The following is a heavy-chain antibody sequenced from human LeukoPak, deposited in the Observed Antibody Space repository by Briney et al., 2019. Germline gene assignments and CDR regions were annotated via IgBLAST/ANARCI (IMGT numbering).Heavy chain of an antibody. CDR1: GYTFTSYA. CDR2: INTNTGNP. V-gene: IGHV7-4-1*02. Sequence: ASVKVSCKASGYTFTSYAMNWVRQAPGQGLEWMGWINTNTGNPTYAQGFTGRFVFSLDTSVSTAYLQISSLKAEDTAVYYCARSPGSSSWYVEMRHAEYFQHWGQGTLVTVSS. D-gene: IGHD6-13*01. J-gene: IGHJ1*01. CDR3: ARSPGSSSWYVEMRHAEYFQH.